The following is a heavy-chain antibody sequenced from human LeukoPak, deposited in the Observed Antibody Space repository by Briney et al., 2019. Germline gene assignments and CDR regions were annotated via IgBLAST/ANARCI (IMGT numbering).Heavy chain of an antibody. Sequence: GGSLRLSCAASGFTFSSYEMNWVRQAPGKGLEWVSYISCSGSTIYYADSVKGRFTISRDNAKNSLYLQMNSLRAEDTAVYSCARTVYCSGGSCYPFDYWGQGTLVTVSS. V-gene: IGHV3-48*03. CDR3: ARTVYCSGGSCYPFDY. CDR2: ISCSGSTI. CDR1: GFTFSSYE. D-gene: IGHD2-15*01. J-gene: IGHJ4*02.